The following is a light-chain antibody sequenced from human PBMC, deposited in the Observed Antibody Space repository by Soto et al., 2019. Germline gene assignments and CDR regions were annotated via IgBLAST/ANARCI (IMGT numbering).Light chain of an antibody. J-gene: IGLJ3*02. CDR3: QAWDSSIVR. Sequence: SYELTQPPSVSVSPGQTASITCSGDKLGDRYACWYQQKPGQSPVLVIYQDNKRPSGIPERFSGSNSGNIATLTISGTQAMDEADYYCQAWDSSIVRFGGGTKVTVL. CDR1: KLGDRY. V-gene: IGLV3-1*01. CDR2: QDN.